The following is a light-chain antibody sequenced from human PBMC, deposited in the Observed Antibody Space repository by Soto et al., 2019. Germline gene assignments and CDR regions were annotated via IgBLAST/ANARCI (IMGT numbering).Light chain of an antibody. CDR2: DVS. Sequence: QSALTQPASVSGSPGQSITISCTGTSSDVGGYNYVSWYQQHPGKAPKLMIYDVSSRPSGVSNRFSGSKSGNTASLTISGLQAEDEADFYCSSFTSSNTVVFGGGTKLTVL. J-gene: IGLJ2*01. V-gene: IGLV2-14*03. CDR1: SSDVGGYNY. CDR3: SSFTSSNTVV.